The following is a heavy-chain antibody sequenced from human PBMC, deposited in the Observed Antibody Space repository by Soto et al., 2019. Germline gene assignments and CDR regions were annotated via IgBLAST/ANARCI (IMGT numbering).Heavy chain of an antibody. CDR2: ISDSGATT. V-gene: IGHV3-23*01. Sequence: GGSLRLSCAASGFPFGENAISWVRQAPGKGLEWVSGISDSGATTYYADSVRGRFTTSRDNSKNTLYLQMKSLRAEDSASYYCAKEDTSSGSLDVWGPGSLVTVSS. CDR1: GFPFGENA. J-gene: IGHJ1*01. D-gene: IGHD6-19*01. CDR3: AKEDTSSGSLDV.